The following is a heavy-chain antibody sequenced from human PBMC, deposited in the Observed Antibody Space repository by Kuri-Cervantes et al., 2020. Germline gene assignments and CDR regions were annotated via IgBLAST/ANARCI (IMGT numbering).Heavy chain of an antibody. CDR1: RGTFSAYA. Sequence: SVKVSCKPSRGTFSAYAISWVRQAPGQGLEWMGGINPIFGTTNYALKFQGRVTISTDESTSTAFMELSSLRSEDTAVYYCASQGIGYCSSTSCYYYWFDPWGQGTLVTVSS. D-gene: IGHD2-2*01. CDR3: ASQGIGYCSSTSCYYYWFDP. J-gene: IGHJ5*02. V-gene: IGHV1-69*05. CDR2: INPIFGTT.